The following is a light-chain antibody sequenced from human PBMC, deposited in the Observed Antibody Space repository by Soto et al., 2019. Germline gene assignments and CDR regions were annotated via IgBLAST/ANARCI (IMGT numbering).Light chain of an antibody. CDR3: QQYEKWPLA. V-gene: IGKV3-15*01. Sequence: EIVMTQFPVTLSVSPGERVILSCRASQSITSTLAWYQQKPGQAPRLLIYATSTRAADIPARFSGSGSGTEFTLPITSLQSEDFAVYYCQQYEKWPLAFGGGTTVELK. CDR1: QSITST. CDR2: ATS. J-gene: IGKJ4*01.